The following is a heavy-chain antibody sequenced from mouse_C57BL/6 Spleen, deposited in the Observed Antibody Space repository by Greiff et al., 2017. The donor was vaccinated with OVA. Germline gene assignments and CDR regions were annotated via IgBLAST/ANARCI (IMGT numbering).Heavy chain of an antibody. D-gene: IGHD3-2*02. CDR3: ARSDSSGVPFDY. CDR1: GYTFTSYW. Sequence: VQLQQPGAELVRPGTSVKLSCKASGYTFTSYWMHWVKQRPGQGLEWIGVIDPSDSYTNYNQKFKGKATLTVDTSSSTAYMQLSSLTSEDSAVYYCARSDSSGVPFDYWGQGTTLTVSS. V-gene: IGHV1-59*01. J-gene: IGHJ2*01. CDR2: IDPSDSYT.